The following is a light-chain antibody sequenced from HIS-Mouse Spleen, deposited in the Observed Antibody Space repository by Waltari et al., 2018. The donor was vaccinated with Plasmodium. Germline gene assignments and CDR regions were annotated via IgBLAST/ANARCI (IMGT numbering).Light chain of an antibody. CDR1: SRDVGGYNY. Sequence: QSALTQPPSASGSPGHSVTIPCPGTSRDVGGYNYASRYQQHPGKAPKLMIYEVSKRPSGVPDRFSGSKSGNTASLTVSGLQAEDEADYYCSSYAGSNNFVFGTGTKVTVL. J-gene: IGLJ1*01. CDR2: EVS. CDR3: SSYAGSNNFV. V-gene: IGLV2-8*01.